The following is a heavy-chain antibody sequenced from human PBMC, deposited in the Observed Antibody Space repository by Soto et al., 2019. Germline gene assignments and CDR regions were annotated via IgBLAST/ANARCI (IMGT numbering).Heavy chain of an antibody. CDR3: ASFLVGATARNDFDS. J-gene: IGHJ4*02. Sequence: LQLQESGPGVVKPSETLSLACSVSGGSIRSNDYFWGWVRQPPGKGLEWIASIYSNGGTYDSPPLTSRATVSIETSKNQFFLTVRSVTAADTAVYYCASFLVGATARNDFDSWGQGTLVTISS. V-gene: IGHV4-39*01. CDR2: IYSNGGT. CDR1: GGSIRSNDYF. D-gene: IGHD2-8*02.